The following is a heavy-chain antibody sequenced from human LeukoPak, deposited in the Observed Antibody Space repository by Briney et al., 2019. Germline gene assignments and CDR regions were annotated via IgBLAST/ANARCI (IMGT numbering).Heavy chain of an antibody. J-gene: IGHJ4*02. V-gene: IGHV1-69*06. Sequence: SVKVSCKASGGTFGSFAISWVRQAPGQGLEWMGGIIPFFGTANYAQKFQGRVTITADKSTSTAYMELSSLRSEDTAVYYCARSNCSGGSCYTLYYGYSYEPFDYWGRGTLVTVSS. CDR1: GGTFGSFA. D-gene: IGHD2-15*01. CDR2: IIPFFGTA. CDR3: ARSNCSGGSCYTLYYGYSYEPFDY.